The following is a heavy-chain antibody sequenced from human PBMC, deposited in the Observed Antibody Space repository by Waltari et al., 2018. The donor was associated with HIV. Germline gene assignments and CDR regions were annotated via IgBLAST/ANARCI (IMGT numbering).Heavy chain of an antibody. CDR2: IYNSGST. CDR3: ARDEAVTKPGDY. D-gene: IGHD4-17*01. J-gene: IGHJ4*02. Sequence: QVHLQESGPGLVKPSQTLSLICTVSGDSISRATHYWSWTRQHPGKGLEWIGYIYNSGSTYYNSSLQSRVTISADTSKNQFSLKMNSVTAADTAVYYCARDEAVTKPGDYWGQGTLVTVSS. V-gene: IGHV4-31*03. CDR1: GDSISRATHY.